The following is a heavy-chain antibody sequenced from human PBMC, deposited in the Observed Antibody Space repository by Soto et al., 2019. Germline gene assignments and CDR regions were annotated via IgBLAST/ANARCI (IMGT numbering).Heavy chain of an antibody. CDR1: GFTFSSYS. CDR3: ARDRGEYTGLGPYSLDH. J-gene: IGHJ4*02. D-gene: IGHD4-17*01. Sequence: EVQLVESGGGLVKPGGSLRLSCAASGFTFSSYSMHWVRQAPGKGLEWVSSISSRSRSIYYADSQKGRFTISRDNTKNSRYLQMNNLRAEDTAVYYCARDRGEYTGLGPYSLDHWGQGTLVTVSS. V-gene: IGHV3-21*01. CDR2: ISSRSRSI.